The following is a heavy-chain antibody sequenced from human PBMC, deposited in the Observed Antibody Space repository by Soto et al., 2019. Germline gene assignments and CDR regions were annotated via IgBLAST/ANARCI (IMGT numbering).Heavy chain of an antibody. J-gene: IGHJ3*02. D-gene: IGHD3-3*01. CDR2: INPSGGST. CDR3: ARAKSKPLFGGVINDAFDI. Sequence: QVQLVQSGAEVKKPGASVKVSCKASGYTFTSYYMHWVRQAPGQGLEWMGMINPSGGSTSYAQKFHGRVTMTRDTSTSKVYMQLGSLRSEATAVYYCARAKSKPLFGGVINDAFDIWGQGTMVTVSS. V-gene: IGHV1-46*03. CDR1: GYTFTSYY.